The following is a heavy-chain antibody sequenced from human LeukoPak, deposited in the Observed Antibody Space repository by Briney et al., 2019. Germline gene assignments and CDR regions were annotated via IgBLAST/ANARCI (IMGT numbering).Heavy chain of an antibody. D-gene: IGHD3-22*01. Sequence: GSLRLSCAVSGFTFSSYSMNWVRQAPGKGLEWVSSITSSSSYIYYADSVKGRFTISRDNAKNSLYLQMSSLRAEDTAVYYCAKGDSSGYYTYFQHWGQGTLVTVSS. J-gene: IGHJ1*01. CDR1: GFTFSSYS. V-gene: IGHV3-21*01. CDR3: AKGDSSGYYTYFQH. CDR2: ITSSSSYI.